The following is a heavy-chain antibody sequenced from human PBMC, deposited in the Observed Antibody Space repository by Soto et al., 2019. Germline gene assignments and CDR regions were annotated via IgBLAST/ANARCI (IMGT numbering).Heavy chain of an antibody. CDR1: DDSISSDYYY. Sequence: SETLSLTCTVSDDSISSDYYYWTWIRQPPGKALEWIGFIFYSGRTDYNPSLASRLTISVDTSKNIFSLNLNSVAAADTAVYLCARGNYYYYRSSFDFWGQGALVTVSS. CDR2: IFYSGRT. V-gene: IGHV4-30-4*01. D-gene: IGHD3-22*01. J-gene: IGHJ4*02. CDR3: ARGNYYYYRSSFDF.